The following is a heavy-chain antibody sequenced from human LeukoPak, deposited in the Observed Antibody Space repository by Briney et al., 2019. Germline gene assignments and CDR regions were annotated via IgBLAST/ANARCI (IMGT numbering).Heavy chain of an antibody. J-gene: IGHJ2*01. V-gene: IGHV1-2*02. CDR1: GYTFTGFY. CDR3: AIQPWGSGNNWYFDL. Sequence: ASVKVFCKPSGYTFTGFYIHWVRQAPGQGLEWMGWISPNSGGTDYAQRFQGRVTMTRDTSISTAYMELSSLRSDDTAVYYCAIQPWGSGNNWYFDLWGRGTLVTVSS. D-gene: IGHD7-27*01. CDR2: ISPNSGGT.